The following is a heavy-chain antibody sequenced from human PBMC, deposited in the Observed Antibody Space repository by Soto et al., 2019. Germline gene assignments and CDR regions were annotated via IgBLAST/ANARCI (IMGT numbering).Heavy chain of an antibody. Sequence: HPGGSLRLSCAASGFPFSSYWMHWVRQAPGKGLVWVSRISGDGSRTNYADSVKGRFTISRDNAKNTLYLQMNSLRAEDTAVYYCARDFGYGDYVDYWGQGTLVTVSS. D-gene: IGHD4-17*01. CDR3: ARDFGYGDYVDY. CDR1: GFPFSSYW. CDR2: ISGDGSRT. V-gene: IGHV3-74*01. J-gene: IGHJ4*02.